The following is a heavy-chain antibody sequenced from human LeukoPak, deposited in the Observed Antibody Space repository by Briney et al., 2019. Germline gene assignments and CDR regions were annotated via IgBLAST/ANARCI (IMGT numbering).Heavy chain of an antibody. Sequence: GASVTVSCKASGYTFTSYYMHWVRQAPGQGLEWMGIINPSGGSTSYAQKFQGRVTMTRDTSTSTVYMELSSLRSEDTAVYYCARAGESPYFDYWGQGTLVTVSS. V-gene: IGHV1-46*01. CDR1: GYTFTSYY. CDR3: ARAGESPYFDY. D-gene: IGHD4-17*01. J-gene: IGHJ4*02. CDR2: INPSGGST.